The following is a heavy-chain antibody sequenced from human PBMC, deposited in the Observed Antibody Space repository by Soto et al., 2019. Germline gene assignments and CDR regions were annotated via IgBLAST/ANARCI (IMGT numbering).Heavy chain of an antibody. V-gene: IGHV3-21*01. CDR3: ARDKDDYSFFFGMDV. CDR1: GFTFSSYS. J-gene: IGHJ6*02. D-gene: IGHD4-4*01. Sequence: EVQLVESGGGLVKPGGSLRLSCAASGFTFSSYSMNWVRQAPGKGLEWVSAISSSSSYIYYADSVKGRFTISRDNAKNSPYLQMNSLRAEDTAVYYCARDKDDYSFFFGMDVWGQGTTVTVSS. CDR2: ISSSSSYI.